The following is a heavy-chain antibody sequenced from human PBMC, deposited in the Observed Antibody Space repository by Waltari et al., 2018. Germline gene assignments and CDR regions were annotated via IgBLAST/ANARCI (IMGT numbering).Heavy chain of an antibody. CDR3: AGGYSSGWYAY. V-gene: IGHV4-39*01. J-gene: IGHJ4*02. Sequence: QLHLQQSGPGLVKPSETLSLTCRVSGDSLSTSRYYWGWIRQPPGKGLEWIGSAFHGGTTHYNPSLKSRVTISIDTSRNQFSLTLSSVTAADTAVFYCAGGYSSGWYAYWGQGTQVTVPS. D-gene: IGHD6-19*01. CDR1: GDSLSTSRYY. CDR2: AFHGGTT.